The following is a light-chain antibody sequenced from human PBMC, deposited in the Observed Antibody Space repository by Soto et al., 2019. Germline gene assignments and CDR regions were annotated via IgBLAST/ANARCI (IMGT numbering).Light chain of an antibody. J-gene: IGKJ1*01. CDR2: KAS. CDR3: QQNCLYWT. CDR1: QRISDW. V-gene: IGKV1-5*03. Sequence: DILMTQSPSTLPVSVGDRVTITCRASQRISDWLAWYQQKPGKVPKLLIYKASSLASGVPSRFSGSGSGTEFSLTISRLEADAVATCYCQQNCLYWTFGQGTKVDIK.